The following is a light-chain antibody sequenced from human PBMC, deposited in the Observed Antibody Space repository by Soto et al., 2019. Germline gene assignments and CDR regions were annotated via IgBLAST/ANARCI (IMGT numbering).Light chain of an antibody. J-gene: IGKJ4*01. CDR1: QGVLYSSINKNY. CDR3: QQYYSTTPT. V-gene: IGKV4-1*01. Sequence: DIVMSQSPDSLAVSLGERATINCKSSQGVLYSSINKNYLAWYQQKPGQPPKLLIYWASTRESGVPDRFSGSGSGTDFTLTISSLHAEDVAVYYCQQYYSTTPTFGGGTKVEIK. CDR2: WAS.